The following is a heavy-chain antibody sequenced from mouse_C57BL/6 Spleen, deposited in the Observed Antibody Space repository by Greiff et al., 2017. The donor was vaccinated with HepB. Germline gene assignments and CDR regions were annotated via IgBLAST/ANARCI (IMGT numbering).Heavy chain of an antibody. Sequence: VQRVESGPGLVQPSQSLSITCTVSGFSLTSYGVHWVRQSPGKGLEWLGVIWRGGSTDYNAAFMSRLSITKDNSKSQVFFKMNSLQADDTAIYYCAKNGYYGSSSFAYWGQGTLVTVSA. CDR2: IWRGGST. J-gene: IGHJ3*01. V-gene: IGHV2-5*01. CDR1: GFSLTSYG. CDR3: AKNGYYGSSSFAY. D-gene: IGHD1-1*01.